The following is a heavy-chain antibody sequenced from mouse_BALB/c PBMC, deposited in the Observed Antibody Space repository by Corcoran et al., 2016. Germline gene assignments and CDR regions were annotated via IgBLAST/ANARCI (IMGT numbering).Heavy chain of an antibody. V-gene: IGHV9-3-1*01. J-gene: IGHJ4*01. CDR2: INTYTGEP. CDR3: AREPRAMDY. CDR1: GYTFTNYG. Sequence: QIQLVQSVPELKKPGETVKISCMASGYTFTNYGMNWVKKAPGKGLKWRGWINTYTGEPTYADDFKGRFAFSWETSASTAYLQINNLKNEDTATYFCAREPRAMDYWGQGTSVTVSS.